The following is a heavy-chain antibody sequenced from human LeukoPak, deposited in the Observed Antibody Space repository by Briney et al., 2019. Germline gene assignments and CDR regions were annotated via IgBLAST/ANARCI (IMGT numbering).Heavy chain of an antibody. CDR1: GFTFSSSA. D-gene: IGHD5-24*01. V-gene: IGHV3-23*01. J-gene: IGHJ3*02. CDR2: ISVSGGST. Sequence: GGSLRLSCAASGFTFSSSAMSWVRHPPGKGLEWVSAISVSGGSTYYADSVKGRFTISRNHSKNTLYLHMTSLRAEHPAIYYCAKDIATMGAFDIWGQGTMVSVSS. CDR3: AKDIATMGAFDI.